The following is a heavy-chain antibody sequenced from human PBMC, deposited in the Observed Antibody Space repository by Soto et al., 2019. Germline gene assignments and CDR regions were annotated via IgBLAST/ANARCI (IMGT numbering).Heavy chain of an antibody. Sequence: PGGSLRPSRSAPGFTFSRYAMSWGRQAPGEGLEWVSAISGSGGSTYYADSVKGRFTISRDNSKNTLYLQMNSLRAEDTAVYYCAKDRGSSWYVYYYYGMDVWGQGTTVTVSS. CDR3: AKDRGSSWYVYYYYGMDV. CDR1: GFTFSRYA. V-gene: IGHV3-23*01. D-gene: IGHD6-13*01. CDR2: ISGSGGST. J-gene: IGHJ6*02.